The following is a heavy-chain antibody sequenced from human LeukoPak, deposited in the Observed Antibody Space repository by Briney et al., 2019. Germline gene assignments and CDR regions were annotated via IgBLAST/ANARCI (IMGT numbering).Heavy chain of an antibody. J-gene: IGHJ5*02. V-gene: IGHV1-8*01. CDR3: AREDGYSYGTNWFDP. CDR2: MNPNSGNT. Sequence: ASVKVSCKASGYTFTSYDINWVRQATGQGLEWMGWMNPNSGNTGYAQKFQGRVTMTRNTSISTAYMELSSLRSEDTAVYYCAREDGYSYGTNWFDPWGQGTLVTVSS. CDR1: GYTFTSYD. D-gene: IGHD5-18*01.